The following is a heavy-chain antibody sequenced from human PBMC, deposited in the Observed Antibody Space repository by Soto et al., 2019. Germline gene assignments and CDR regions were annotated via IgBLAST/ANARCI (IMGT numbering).Heavy chain of an antibody. V-gene: IGHV3-7*03. J-gene: IGHJ4*02. Sequence: GGSLRLSCAASGFTFGDYWMSWVRQAPGKGLEWVAHIKKGGSENYYVDSVTGRFTVSRDNTKNSLYLQMNSLRAEDTAVYYCAKLGSGYYTGLYFDYWGQGTLVTVSS. CDR2: IKKGGSEN. CDR3: AKLGSGYYTGLYFDY. CDR1: GFTFGDYW. D-gene: IGHD3-3*01.